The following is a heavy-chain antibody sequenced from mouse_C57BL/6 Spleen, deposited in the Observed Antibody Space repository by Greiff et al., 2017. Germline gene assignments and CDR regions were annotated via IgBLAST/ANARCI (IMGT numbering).Heavy chain of an antibody. Sequence: EVQRVESGGGLVQPGGSLKLSCAASGFTFSDYGMAWVRQAPRKGPEWVAFISNLAYSIYYADTVTGRFTISRENAKNTLYLEMSSLRSEDTAMYYCARHEGSYWYFDVWGTGTTVTVSS. CDR1: GFTFSDYG. V-gene: IGHV5-15*01. CDR3: ARHEGSYWYFDV. CDR2: ISNLAYSI. D-gene: IGHD1-1*01. J-gene: IGHJ1*03.